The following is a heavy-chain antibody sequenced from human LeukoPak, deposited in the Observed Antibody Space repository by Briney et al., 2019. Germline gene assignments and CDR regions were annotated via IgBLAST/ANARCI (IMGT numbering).Heavy chain of an antibody. J-gene: IGHJ4*02. CDR3: ARASYSYDISGWVPFDY. CDR1: NYSISSGYY. D-gene: IGHD3-22*01. CDR2: IYTSGST. Sequence: PSETLSLTYTVSNYSISSGYYWSWIRQPAGKGLEWIGRIYTSGSTTYNPSLKSRVTISGDTSENQFSLRLSSVTAADTAVYYCARASYSYDISGWVPFDYWGQGTLVTVSS. V-gene: IGHV4-61*02.